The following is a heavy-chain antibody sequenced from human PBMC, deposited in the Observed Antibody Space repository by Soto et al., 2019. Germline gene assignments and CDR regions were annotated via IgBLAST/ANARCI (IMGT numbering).Heavy chain of an antibody. Sequence: QVQLVQSGAEVKKPGSSVKVSCKASGGTFSSSAISWVRQAPGQGLEWMGGLIPIFGTTNYAQKCQGRVTNTANESTTIAYMELSSLGSEDTAVEYCARGDATLVRGVIRTGYYGMEVWGQGTTVTVSS. CDR2: LIPIFGTT. J-gene: IGHJ6*02. CDR3: ARGDATLVRGVIRTGYYGMEV. V-gene: IGHV1-69*01. CDR1: GGTFSSSA. D-gene: IGHD3-10*01.